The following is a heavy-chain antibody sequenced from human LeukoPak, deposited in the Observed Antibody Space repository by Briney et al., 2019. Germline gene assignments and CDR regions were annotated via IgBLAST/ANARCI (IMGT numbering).Heavy chain of an antibody. Sequence: GGSLRLSCAASGSTFSSYSMNWVRKAPGKGLEWVSYISSSSSTIYYADSVKGRFTISRDNNAKNSLYLEMNSPRAEDTAEYYCARLFGDVTIYDYWGQGTLVTVSS. CDR3: ARLFGDVTIYDY. D-gene: IGHD4-17*01. CDR1: GSTFSSYS. J-gene: IGHJ4*02. CDR2: ISSSSSTI. V-gene: IGHV3-48*04.